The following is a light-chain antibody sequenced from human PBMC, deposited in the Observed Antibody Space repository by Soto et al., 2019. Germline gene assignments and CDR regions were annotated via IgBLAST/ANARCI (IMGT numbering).Light chain of an antibody. CDR1: SIGVGGYNC. CDR2: DGS. J-gene: IGLJ1*01. Sequence: QSALTQPASVSGSPGQSITISCTGTSIGVGGYNCVSWYQQHPGKAPKLMIYDGSNRPSGVSNRFSGSKSGNTASRTISGLQAEDEADYYCSSYTSSSTLLYVFGTGTKLTVL. CDR3: SSYTSSSTLLYV. V-gene: IGLV2-14*01.